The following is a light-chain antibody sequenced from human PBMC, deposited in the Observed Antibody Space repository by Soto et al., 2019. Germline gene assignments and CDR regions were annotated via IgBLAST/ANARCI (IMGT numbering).Light chain of an antibody. J-gene: IGLJ1*01. CDR1: SSDAGTYDF. CDR2: DVT. CDR3: SSYTTANTLTYV. Sequence: QSVLTQPASVSGSPGQSITISCTATSSDAGTYDFVSWYQHHPGKAPKLIIFDVTNRPSGVSRRFSGSRSDNAASLTISGLQPEDEAFYYCSSYTTANTLTYVFGTGTKVTVL. V-gene: IGLV2-14*03.